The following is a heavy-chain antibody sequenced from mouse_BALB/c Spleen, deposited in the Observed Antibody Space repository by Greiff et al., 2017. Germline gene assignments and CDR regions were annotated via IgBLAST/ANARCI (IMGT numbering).Heavy chain of an antibody. Sequence: EVQRVESGTVLARPGASVKMSCKASGYSFTSYWMHWVKQRPGQGLEWIGAIYPGNSDTSYNQKFKGKAKLTAVTSASTAYMELSSLTNEDSAVYYCTRPHYYYGSSSFDYWGQGTTLTVSS. V-gene: IGHV1-5*01. D-gene: IGHD1-1*01. CDR1: GYSFTSYW. CDR2: IYPGNSDT. J-gene: IGHJ2*01. CDR3: TRPHYYYGSSSFDY.